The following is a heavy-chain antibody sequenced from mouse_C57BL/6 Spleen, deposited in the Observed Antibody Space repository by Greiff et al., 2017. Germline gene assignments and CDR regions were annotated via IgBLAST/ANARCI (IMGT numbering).Heavy chain of an antibody. D-gene: IGHD1-1*01. Sequence: VQGVESGAELVRPGASVTLSCKASGYTFTDYEMHWVKQTPVHGLEWIGAIDPETGGTAYNQKFKGKAILTADKSSSTAYMELRSLTSEDSAVYYCTEVLLRNYAMDYWGQGTSVTVSS. CDR2: IDPETGGT. V-gene: IGHV1-15*01. CDR3: TEVLLRNYAMDY. CDR1: GYTFTDYE. J-gene: IGHJ4*01.